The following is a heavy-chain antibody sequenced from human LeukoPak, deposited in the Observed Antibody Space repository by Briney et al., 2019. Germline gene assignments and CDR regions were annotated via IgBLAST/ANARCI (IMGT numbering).Heavy chain of an antibody. CDR2: IYYSGST. D-gene: IGHD3-10*02. V-gene: IGHV4-39*01. J-gene: IGHJ4*02. CDR1: GGSISSSSYY. CDR3: ARRRTMFGYFAGEFDY. Sequence: PSETLSLTCTVSGGSISSSSYYWGWIRQPPGQGLEWIGSIYYSGSTNNNPSLKSLVTISVDTSKNQFSLKLSSVSAADTAVYFCARRRTMFGYFAGEFDYWGQGTLVTVSS.